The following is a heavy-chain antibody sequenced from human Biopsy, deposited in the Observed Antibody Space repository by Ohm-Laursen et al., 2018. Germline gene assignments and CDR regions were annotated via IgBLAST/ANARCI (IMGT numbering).Heavy chain of an antibody. CDR2: MNPISGNT. Sequence: GASVKVSCKASGYTFTTYDITWVRQATGQGPEWMGWMNPISGNTGCAHKFRGRVTMTSDSSISTAYLEVSSLTFEDTAVYYCARAVRYRLLSDPWGQGTLVTVSS. J-gene: IGHJ5*02. CDR3: ARAVRYRLLSDP. CDR1: GYTFTTYD. V-gene: IGHV1-8*01. D-gene: IGHD2/OR15-2a*01.